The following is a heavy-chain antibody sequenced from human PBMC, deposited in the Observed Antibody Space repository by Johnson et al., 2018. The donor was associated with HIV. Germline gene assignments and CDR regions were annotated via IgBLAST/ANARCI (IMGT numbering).Heavy chain of an antibody. CDR1: DFTFTNNA. Sequence: QVQLVESGGGVVQPGRSLRLSCAASDFTFTNNAIHWVRQAPGKGLEWVAVISYDGTIKYYADSAKGRFTISRDNSKNTLYLQMNTLGAEDTAVYYCAKEIATVNPEAFDIWGQGTMVTVSS. V-gene: IGHV3-30*04. D-gene: IGHD5-24*01. CDR3: AKEIATVNPEAFDI. CDR2: ISYDGTIK. J-gene: IGHJ3*02.